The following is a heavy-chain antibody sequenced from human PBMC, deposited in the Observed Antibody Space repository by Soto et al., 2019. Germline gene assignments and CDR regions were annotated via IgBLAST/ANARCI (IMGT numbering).Heavy chain of an antibody. CDR3: AKEYCSGGSCYSASFDY. CDR1: GFTFSSYA. V-gene: IGHV3-23*01. J-gene: IGHJ4*02. Sequence: GGSLRLSCAASGFTFSSYAMSWVRQAPGKGLEWVSAISGSGGSTYYADSVKGRFTISRDNSKNTLYLQMNSLRAEDTAVYYCAKEYCSGGSCYSASFDYWGQGTLVTVSS. CDR2: ISGSGGST. D-gene: IGHD2-15*01.